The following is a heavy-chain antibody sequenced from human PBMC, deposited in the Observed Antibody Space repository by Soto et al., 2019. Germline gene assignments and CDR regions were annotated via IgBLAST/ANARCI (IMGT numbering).Heavy chain of an antibody. Sequence: SETLSLTCTVSGGSISSGDYYWSWIRQPPGKGLEWIGYIYYSGSTYYNPSLKSRVTISVDTSKNQFSLKLSSVTAADTAVYYCARDYYDSSGSRPDAFDIWGQGTMVTVS. D-gene: IGHD3-22*01. CDR2: IYYSGST. J-gene: IGHJ3*02. CDR1: GGSISSGDYY. CDR3: ARDYYDSSGSRPDAFDI. V-gene: IGHV4-30-4*01.